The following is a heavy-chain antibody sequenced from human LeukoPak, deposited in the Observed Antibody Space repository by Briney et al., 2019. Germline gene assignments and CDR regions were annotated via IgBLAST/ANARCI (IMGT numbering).Heavy chain of an antibody. J-gene: IGHJ4*02. CDR1: GGSISSSSYY. CDR2: IYYSGST. CDR3: AREGCSGGSCNFDY. D-gene: IGHD2-15*01. V-gene: IGHV4-39*07. Sequence: SETLSLTCTVSGGSISSSSYYWGWIRQPPGKGLEWIGSIYYSGSTYYNPSLKSRVTISVDTSKNQFSLKLSSVTAADTAVYYCAREGCSGGSCNFDYWGQGTLVTVSS.